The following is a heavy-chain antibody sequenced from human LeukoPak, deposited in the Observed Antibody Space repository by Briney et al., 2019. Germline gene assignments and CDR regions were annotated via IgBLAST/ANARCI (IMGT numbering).Heavy chain of an antibody. CDR3: ASWGYSEGYYMDV. Sequence: GGSLRLSCAASGFTFSSYWMHWVRQAPGKGLVWVSRINSDGSSTSYADSVKGRFTISRDNAKNTLCLQMNSLRAEDTAVYYCASWGYSEGYYMDVWGKGTTVTVSS. D-gene: IGHD4-11*01. V-gene: IGHV3-74*01. CDR2: INSDGSST. J-gene: IGHJ6*03. CDR1: GFTFSSYW.